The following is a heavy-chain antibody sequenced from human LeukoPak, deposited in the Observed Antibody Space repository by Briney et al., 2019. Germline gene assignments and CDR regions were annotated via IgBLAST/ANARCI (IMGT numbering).Heavy chain of an antibody. CDR1: GGSISSSSYY. D-gene: IGHD5-12*01. V-gene: IGHV4-39*07. Sequence: SETLSLTCTVSGGSISSSSYYWGWIRQPPGKGLEWIGSIYYSGSTYYNPSLKSRVTISVDTSKNQFSLKLSSVTAADTAVYYCASSPGYSGYGAPNAFDLWGQGTMVTVSS. CDR3: ASSPGYSGYGAPNAFDL. CDR2: IYYSGST. J-gene: IGHJ3*01.